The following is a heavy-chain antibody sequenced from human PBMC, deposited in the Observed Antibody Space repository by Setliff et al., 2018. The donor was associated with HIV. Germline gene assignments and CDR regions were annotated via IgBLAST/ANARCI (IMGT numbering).Heavy chain of an antibody. CDR2: IKQDGSVK. D-gene: IGHD6-13*01. Sequence: PGGSLRLSCAASGSTFSNNWMAWVRLAPGKGLEWVANIKQDGSVKNYVDSVRGRFTISRDNAENSLFLQMTGLRPEDTAMYYCARDRWFSNNWYSDYWGQGTLVTVSS. V-gene: IGHV3-7*05. J-gene: IGHJ4*02. CDR1: GSTFSNNW. CDR3: ARDRWFSNNWYSDY.